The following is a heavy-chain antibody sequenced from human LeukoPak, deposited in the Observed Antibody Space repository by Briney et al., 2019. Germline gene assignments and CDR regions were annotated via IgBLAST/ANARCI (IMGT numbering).Heavy chain of an antibody. Sequence: SQSLSPAWALDGGSFGGYYWSWIPQTPPNRRQTTGEINHSRSTNYNPSLKSRVTISVDTSKNQFSLKLSSVTAADTAVYYCARGSLVLRFLEWLSQEAFDIWGQGTMVTVSS. J-gene: IGHJ3*02. D-gene: IGHD3-3*01. CDR3: ARGSLVLRFLEWLSQEAFDI. CDR1: GGSFGGYY. CDR2: INHSRST. V-gene: IGHV4-34*01.